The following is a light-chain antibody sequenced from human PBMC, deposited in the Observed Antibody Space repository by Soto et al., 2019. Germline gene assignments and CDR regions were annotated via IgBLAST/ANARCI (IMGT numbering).Light chain of an antibody. V-gene: IGKV1-33*01. CDR1: HDIGNS. J-gene: IGKJ3*01. CDR3: QKSDHLPL. CDR2: DAY. Sequence: DIQMTQSPPSLSASVGDRVTITCQASHDIGNSLNWYQDKPGQAPKLVIYDAYNLETGVPSTFXGNGYGTDFTFTISSLRPEDIATYYCQKSDHLPLFGPGTKVDMK.